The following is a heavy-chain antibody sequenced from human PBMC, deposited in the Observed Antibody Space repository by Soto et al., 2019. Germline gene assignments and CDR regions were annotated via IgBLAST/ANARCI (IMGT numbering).Heavy chain of an antibody. D-gene: IGHD6-13*01. Sequence: SETLSLTCAVYGGSFSGYYWSWIRQPPGKGLEWIGEINHSGSTNYNPSLKSRVTISVDTSKNQFSLKLSSVTAADTVVYYCARDGDSSSWYVFFDYWGQGTRVTVSS. CDR2: INHSGST. CDR1: GGSFSGYY. J-gene: IGHJ4*02. CDR3: ARDGDSSSWYVFFDY. V-gene: IGHV4-34*01.